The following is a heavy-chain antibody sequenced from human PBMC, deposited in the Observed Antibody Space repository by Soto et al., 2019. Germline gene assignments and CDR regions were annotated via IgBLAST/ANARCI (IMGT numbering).Heavy chain of an antibody. CDR3: AKDLKGDYGDPT. CDR1: GYTFTSYY. CDR2: INPSGGST. Sequence: ASVKVSCKASGYTFTSYYMHWVRQAPGQGLEWMGIINPSGGSTSYAQKFQGRVTMTRDTSTSTVYMELSSLRSEDTAVYYCAKDLKGDYGDPTWGQGTLVTVSS. V-gene: IGHV1-46*01. D-gene: IGHD4-17*01. J-gene: IGHJ5*02.